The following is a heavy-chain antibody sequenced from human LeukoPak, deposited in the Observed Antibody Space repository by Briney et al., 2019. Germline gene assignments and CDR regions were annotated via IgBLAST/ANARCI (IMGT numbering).Heavy chain of an antibody. Sequence: PGGSLRLSCAASGFTFSSYVMSWVRQAPGKGLGWVAVISYDGSDKFYADSVKGRFTISRDSSKNTLYLQMNSLRPEDTAVYYCARARPSMWIDYWGQGTLVTVSS. CDR2: ISYDGSDK. J-gene: IGHJ4*02. V-gene: IGHV3-30*03. CDR3: ARARPSMWIDY. CDR1: GFTFSSYV. D-gene: IGHD5-12*01.